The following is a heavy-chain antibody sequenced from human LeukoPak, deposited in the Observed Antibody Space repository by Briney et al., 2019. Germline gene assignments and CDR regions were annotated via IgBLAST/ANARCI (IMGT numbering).Heavy chain of an antibody. V-gene: IGHV3-23*01. CDR1: GFSLRSYA. J-gene: IGHJ5*02. D-gene: IGHD1-1*01. CDR2: ISGSGGST. CDR3: AKDKVQLERRSEDWFDP. Sequence: PGGSLRLSCVASGFSLRSYAMSWVRQAPGKGLEWVSAISGSGGSTYYADSVKGRFTISRDNSKNTLYLQMNSLRAEDTAVYYCAKDKVQLERRSEDWFDPWGQGTLVTVSS.